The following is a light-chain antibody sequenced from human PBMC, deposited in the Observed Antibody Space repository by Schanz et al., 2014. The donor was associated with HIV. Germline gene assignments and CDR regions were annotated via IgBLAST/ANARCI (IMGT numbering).Light chain of an antibody. V-gene: IGLV2-14*03. J-gene: IGLJ2*01. Sequence: QSALTQPASVSGSPGQSITISCSGTSSDIGGSDYVSWYQQHPGRAPKVLIYDVRDRPSGVSNRFSGSKSGNTASLTISGLQAEDEAEYFCSSYAGSNNLVFGGGTKLTVL. CDR1: SSDIGGSDY. CDR3: SSYAGSNNLV. CDR2: DVR.